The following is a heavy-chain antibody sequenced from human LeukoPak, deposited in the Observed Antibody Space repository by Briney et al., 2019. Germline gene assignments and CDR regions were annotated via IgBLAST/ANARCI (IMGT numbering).Heavy chain of an antibody. Sequence: PGGSLRLSCGASGFTFSNYAISWVRQAPGKGLEWVSGITNGGGNTNYADSVKVRFTISRDNAKNTLYLQMDSLRAEDTAIYSCAKGATSAYFSPLDSWGQGTLVTVSS. D-gene: IGHD3-22*01. V-gene: IGHV3-23*01. J-gene: IGHJ4*02. CDR3: AKGATSAYFSPLDS. CDR1: GFTFSNYA. CDR2: ITNGGGNT.